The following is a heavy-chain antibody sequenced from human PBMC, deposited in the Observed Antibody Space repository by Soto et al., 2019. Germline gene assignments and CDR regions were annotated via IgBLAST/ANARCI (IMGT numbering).Heavy chain of an antibody. D-gene: IGHD2-8*01. CDR1: GFTFSNYE. Sequence: GGSLRLSCGASGFTFSNYEMNWVRQAPGKELEWVSYISSSGSTMYYADSVKGRFTISRDNAKNSLYLQMNSLKVEDTAVYYCVRGGVYWGQGTLVTVSS. CDR3: VRGGVY. J-gene: IGHJ4*02. V-gene: IGHV3-48*03. CDR2: ISSSGSTM.